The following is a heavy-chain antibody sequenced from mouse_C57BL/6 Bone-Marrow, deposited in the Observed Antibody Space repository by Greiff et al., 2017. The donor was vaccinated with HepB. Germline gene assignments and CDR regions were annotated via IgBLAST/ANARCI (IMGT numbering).Heavy chain of an antibody. CDR3: ARYHSYGSSPYDY. CDR1: GYTFTDYY. J-gene: IGHJ2*01. CDR2: INPNNGGT. D-gene: IGHD1-1*01. V-gene: IGHV1-26*01. Sequence: EVQLQQSGPELVKPGASVKISCKASGYTFTDYYMNWVKQSHGKSLEWIGDINPNNGGTSYNQKFKGKATLTVDKSSSTAYMELRSLTSEDSAVYYCARYHSYGSSPYDYWGQGTTLTVSS.